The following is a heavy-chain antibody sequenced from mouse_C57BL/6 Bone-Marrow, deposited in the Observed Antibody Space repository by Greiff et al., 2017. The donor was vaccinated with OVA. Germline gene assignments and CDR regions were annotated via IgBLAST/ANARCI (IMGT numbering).Heavy chain of an antibody. V-gene: IGHV1-50*01. CDR1: GYTFTSYW. CDR3: ARAPSFYDGASFAY. D-gene: IGHD2-3*01. J-gene: IGHJ3*01. CDR2: IDPSDSYT. Sequence: QVQLQQPGAELVKPGASVKLSCKASGYTFTSYWMQWVKQRPGQGLEWIGEIDPSDSYTTYNQKFKGKATLTVDTSSSTAYMQRSSLTSEDSAVYYCARAPSFYDGASFAYWGQGTLVTVSA.